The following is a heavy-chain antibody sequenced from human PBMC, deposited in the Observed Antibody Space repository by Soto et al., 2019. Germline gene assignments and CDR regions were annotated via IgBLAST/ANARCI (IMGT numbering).Heavy chain of an antibody. CDR3: ARAVSSSSPTDY. Sequence: QVQLVESGGGVVQPGRSLRLSCAASGFTFSSYAMHWVRQAPGKGLEWVAVISYDGSKKYYADSVKGRFTISRDNSKNTLYLQMNSLRAEDTAVYYCARAVSSSSPTDYWGQGTLVTVSS. CDR2: ISYDGSKK. V-gene: IGHV3-30-3*01. J-gene: IGHJ4*02. CDR1: GFTFSSYA. D-gene: IGHD6-6*01.